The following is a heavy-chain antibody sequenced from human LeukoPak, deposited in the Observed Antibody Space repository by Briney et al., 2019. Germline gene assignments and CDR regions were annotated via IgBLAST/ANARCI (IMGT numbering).Heavy chain of an antibody. J-gene: IGHJ4*02. D-gene: IGHD3-3*01. Sequence: SETLSLTCTVSGGSISSYYWGWIRQPPGKGLEWIGSIYYSGSTYYNPSLKSRVTISVDTSKNQFSLKLSSVTAADTAVYYCARVMTIFGVAPTFAFDYWGQGTLVTVSS. CDR3: ARVMTIFGVAPTFAFDY. CDR1: GGSISSYY. CDR2: IYYSGST. V-gene: IGHV4-39*01.